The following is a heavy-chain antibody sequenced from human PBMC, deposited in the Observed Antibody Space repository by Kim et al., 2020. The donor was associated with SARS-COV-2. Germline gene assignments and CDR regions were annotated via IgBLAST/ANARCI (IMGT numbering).Heavy chain of an antibody. J-gene: IGHJ5*02. CDR3: ARELERRNWFDP. Sequence: YADSVQGRFTITRDTAKNTLYLQMNSLRAEDTAVYYCARELERRNWFDPWGQGTLVTVSS. D-gene: IGHD1-1*01. V-gene: IGHV3-74*01.